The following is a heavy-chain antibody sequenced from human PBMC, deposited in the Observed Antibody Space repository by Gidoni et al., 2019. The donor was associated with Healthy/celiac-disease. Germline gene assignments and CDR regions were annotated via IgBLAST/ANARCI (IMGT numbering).Heavy chain of an antibody. Sequence: QVQLQESGPGLVKPSETLSLTCTVSGYSISSGYYWGWIRQPPGKGLEWIGSIYHSGSTYYNPSLKSRVTISVDTSKNQFPLKLSSVTAADTAVYYCAATYYDFWSGYSPFDYWGQGTLVTVSS. CDR2: IYHSGST. V-gene: IGHV4-38-2*02. D-gene: IGHD3-3*01. J-gene: IGHJ4*02. CDR1: GYSISSGYY. CDR3: AATYYDFWSGYSPFDY.